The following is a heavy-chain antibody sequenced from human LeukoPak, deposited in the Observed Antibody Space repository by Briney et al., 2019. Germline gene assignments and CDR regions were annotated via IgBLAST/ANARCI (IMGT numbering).Heavy chain of an antibody. J-gene: IGHJ4*02. CDR3: ARGYDYGDYVGDFDY. CDR2: ITTYSGNT. CDR1: GYTFASYG. V-gene: IGHV1-18*01. D-gene: IGHD4-17*01. Sequence: ASVKVSCKTSGYTFASYGISWVRQAPGQGLEWMGWITTYSGNTNYAQKLQGRVTMTTDTSTSTAYMDLRGLRSDDTAVYYCARGYDYGDYVGDFDYWGQGTLVTVSS.